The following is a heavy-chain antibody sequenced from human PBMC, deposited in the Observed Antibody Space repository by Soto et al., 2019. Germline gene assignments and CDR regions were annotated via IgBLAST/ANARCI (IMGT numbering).Heavy chain of an antibody. CDR2: IYSGGST. Sequence: GGSLRLSCAASGFTVSSNYMSWVRQAPGKGLEWVSVIYSGGSTYYADSVKGRFTISRHNSKNMLYLQMNSLRAEDTAVYYCTGFLRPGWFDPWGQGTLVTVSS. J-gene: IGHJ5*02. CDR1: GFTVSSNY. D-gene: IGHD7-27*01. CDR3: TGFLRPGWFDP. V-gene: IGHV3-53*04.